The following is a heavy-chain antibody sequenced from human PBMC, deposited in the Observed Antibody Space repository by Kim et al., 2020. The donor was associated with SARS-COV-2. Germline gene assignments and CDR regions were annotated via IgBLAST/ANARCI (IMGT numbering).Heavy chain of an antibody. Sequence: RYSPSLQDQVTISDDRSINTAYLQWSSLDASDTAIYYCARRYSGGYYIDYWGRGTLVTVSS. CDR3: ARRYSGGYYIDY. V-gene: IGHV5-51*01. D-gene: IGHD1-26*01. J-gene: IGHJ4*02.